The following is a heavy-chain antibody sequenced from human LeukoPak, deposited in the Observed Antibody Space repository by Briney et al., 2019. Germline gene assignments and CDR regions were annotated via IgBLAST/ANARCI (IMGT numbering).Heavy chain of an antibody. CDR3: ARHPSALYAYDI. CDR1: GGSITSCY. D-gene: IGHD3-3*01. V-gene: IGHV4-59*08. Sequence: SETLSLTCTVSGGSITSCYWSWIRQPPGKELEWIGYIFYSGSPNYNPSLKSRVTISVDTSNNQFSLKLSSVAAADTAVYYCARHPSALYAYDIWGQGTMVTVSS. J-gene: IGHJ3*02. CDR2: IFYSGSP.